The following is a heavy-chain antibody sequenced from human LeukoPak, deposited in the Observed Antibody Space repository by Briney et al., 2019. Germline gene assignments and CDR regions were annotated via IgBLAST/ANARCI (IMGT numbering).Heavy chain of an antibody. Sequence: ASVKVSCKASGGTFSSYAIIWVRQAPGQGLEWMGGIIPIFGTANYAQKFQGRVTITTDESTSTAYMELSSLRSEDTAVYYCARCIVGATRYYYYMDVWGKGTTVTVSS. D-gene: IGHD1-26*01. V-gene: IGHV1-69*05. J-gene: IGHJ6*03. CDR2: IIPIFGTA. CDR3: ARCIVGATRYYYYMDV. CDR1: GGTFSSYA.